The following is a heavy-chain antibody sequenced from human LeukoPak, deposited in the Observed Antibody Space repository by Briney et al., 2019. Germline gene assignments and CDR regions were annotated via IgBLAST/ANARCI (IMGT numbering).Heavy chain of an antibody. CDR2: IYYSGGT. V-gene: IGHV4-59*05. CDR1: GGSMSSDY. Sequence: SETLSLTCTVSGGSMSSDYWSWIRQPPGKGLEWIGSIYYSGGTYYNPSLKSRVTISVDTSKNQFSLKLSSVTAADTAVYYCARDRDGYNYWFDPWGQGTLVTVSS. D-gene: IGHD5-24*01. J-gene: IGHJ5*02. CDR3: ARDRDGYNYWFDP.